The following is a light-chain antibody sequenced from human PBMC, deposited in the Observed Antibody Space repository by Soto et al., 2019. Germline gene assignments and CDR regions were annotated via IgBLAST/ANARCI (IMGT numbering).Light chain of an antibody. Sequence: TQSPSTLSESVGDRVTITCRASQSISSWLAWYQQKPGQAPRLLIYGASNRATGIPARFSGSGSGTDFTLTISSLEPEDFAVYYCQQRKNWQVTFGQGTRLEIK. V-gene: IGKV3D-11*02. CDR3: QQRKNWQVT. CDR2: GAS. CDR1: QSISSW. J-gene: IGKJ5*01.